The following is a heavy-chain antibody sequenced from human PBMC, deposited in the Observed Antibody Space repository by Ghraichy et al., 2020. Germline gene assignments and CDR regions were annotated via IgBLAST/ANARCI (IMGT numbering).Heavy chain of an antibody. CDR2: IYHSGST. J-gene: IGHJ4*02. D-gene: IGHD2-2*01. Sequence: SETLSLTCAVSGGSISSGGYSWSWIRQPPGKGLEWIGYIYHSGSTYYNPSLKSRVTISVDRSKNQFSLKLSSVTAADTAVYYCARGPFFGGVVPAASRFDYWGQGTLVTVSS. CDR3: ARGPFFGGVVPAASRFDY. V-gene: IGHV4-30-2*01. CDR1: GGSISSGGYS.